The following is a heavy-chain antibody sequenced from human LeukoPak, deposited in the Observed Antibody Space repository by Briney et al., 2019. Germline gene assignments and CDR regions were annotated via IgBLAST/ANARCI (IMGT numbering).Heavy chain of an antibody. J-gene: IGHJ4*02. Sequence: PSETLSLTCTVSGGSISSSSYSWGWIRQPPGKGLEWIGSIYYSGSTYYNPSLKSRVTISVDTSKNQFSLKLSSVTAADTAVYYCARGQDFRYYYDSSGYYYDYWGQGTLVTVSS. CDR2: IYYSGST. V-gene: IGHV4-39*01. D-gene: IGHD3-22*01. CDR1: GGSISSSSYS. CDR3: ARGQDFRYYYDSSGYYYDY.